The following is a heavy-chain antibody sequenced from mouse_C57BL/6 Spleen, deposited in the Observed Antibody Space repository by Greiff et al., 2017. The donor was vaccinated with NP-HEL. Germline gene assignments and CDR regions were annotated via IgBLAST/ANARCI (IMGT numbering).Heavy chain of an antibody. J-gene: IGHJ1*03. CDR2: IDPETGGT. CDR1: GYTFTDYA. CDR3: TRDYYGSSPWYLDV. Sequence: VQLQQSGAELVRPGASVTMSCKASGYTFTDYAMHWVKQTPVHGLEWIGAIDPETGGTAYNQKFKGKAILTADKSSSTAYMELRSLTSEDSAVYYCTRDYYGSSPWYLDVWGTGTTVTVSS. V-gene: IGHV1-15*01. D-gene: IGHD1-1*01.